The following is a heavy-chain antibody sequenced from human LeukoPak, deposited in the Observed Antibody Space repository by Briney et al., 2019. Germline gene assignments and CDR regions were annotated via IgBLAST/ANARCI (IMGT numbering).Heavy chain of an antibody. CDR2: IRSKAFGGTT. CDR3: TRDLGSMMTFGGVLSMDY. V-gene: IGHV3-49*04. Sequence: PGGSLRLSCTASGFTFGDYAMHWVRQAPGKGLQWVGFIRSKAFGGTTEYAAAVKGRFSISRDDSKSIAYLEMNSLKTEDTAVYYCTRDLGSMMTFGGVLSMDYWGQGTLVTVS. D-gene: IGHD3-16*01. CDR1: GFTFGDYA. J-gene: IGHJ4*02.